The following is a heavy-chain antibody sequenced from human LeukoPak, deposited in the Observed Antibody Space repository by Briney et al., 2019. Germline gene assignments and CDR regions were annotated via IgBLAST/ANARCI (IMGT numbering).Heavy chain of an antibody. Sequence: ASVKVSCKASGYTLTTYYMYWVRRAPGQGLEWMGTINPSSGSASYAQRFQGRVTMTSDTSTSTVYMDMSSLTSEDTAVYYCARDLDSGRYRGYFQYWGQGTLVTVSS. CDR3: ARDLDSGRYRGYFQY. CDR1: GYTLTTYY. J-gene: IGHJ1*01. D-gene: IGHD2-15*01. CDR2: INPSSGSA. V-gene: IGHV1-46*01.